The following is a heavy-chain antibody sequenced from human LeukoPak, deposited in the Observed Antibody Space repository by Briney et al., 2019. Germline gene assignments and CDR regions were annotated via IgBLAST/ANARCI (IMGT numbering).Heavy chain of an antibody. V-gene: IGHV3-48*03. Sequence: GGSLRLSCAASGFSFSSYEMNWVRQAPGKGLEWVSYISSSGSTRYYADSVKGRFTISRDNAKNSLYLQMNSLRAEDTAVYYCAKDSSGYYLVRDDAFDIWGQGTMVTVSS. CDR3: AKDSSGYYLVRDDAFDI. CDR2: ISSSGSTR. D-gene: IGHD3-22*01. J-gene: IGHJ3*02. CDR1: GFSFSSYE.